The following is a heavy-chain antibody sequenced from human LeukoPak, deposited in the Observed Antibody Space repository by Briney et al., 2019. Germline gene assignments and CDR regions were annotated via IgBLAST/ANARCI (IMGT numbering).Heavy chain of an antibody. J-gene: IGHJ4*02. CDR1: SFTFSSYV. D-gene: IGHD5-18*01. Sequence: GGSLRLSCGASSFTFSSYVMSWVRQAPGKGLEWVSTVSTTGGSTYYADSVKGRFTISRDNSKNTLYLQMNSLRAEDTAVYYCARNRGYSYGYLDYWGQGTLVTVSS. CDR3: ARNRGYSYGYLDY. CDR2: VSTTGGST. V-gene: IGHV3-23*01.